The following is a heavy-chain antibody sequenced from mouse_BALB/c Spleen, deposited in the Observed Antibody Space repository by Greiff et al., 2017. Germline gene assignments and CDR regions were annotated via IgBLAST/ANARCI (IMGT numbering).Heavy chain of an antibody. V-gene: IGHV2-2*02. Sequence: VQLQQSGPGLVQPSQSLSITCTVSGFSLTSYGVHWVRQSPGKGLEWLGVIWSGGSTDYNAAFISRLSISKDNSKGQVFFKMNSMQANDRAIYYCARKGCSGGMDYWGQGTSGTVSS. CDR2: IWSGGST. CDR3: ARKGCSGGMDY. J-gene: IGHJ4*01. CDR1: GFSLTSYG.